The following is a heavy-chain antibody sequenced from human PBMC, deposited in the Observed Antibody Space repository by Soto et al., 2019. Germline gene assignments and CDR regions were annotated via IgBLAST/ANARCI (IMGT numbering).Heavy chain of an antibody. CDR2: IYYSGST. CDR3: GRGNKWFGMPSTRHEV. Sequence: SETLSLTCTVSGGSISSYYWSWIRQPPGKGLEWIGYIYYSGSTNYNPSLKSRVTISVDTSKNQFSLKLSSVTAADTAVYYCGRGNKWFGMPSTRHEVWGKGTTVTVSS. D-gene: IGHD3-10*01. V-gene: IGHV4-59*01. CDR1: GGSISSYY. J-gene: IGHJ6*04.